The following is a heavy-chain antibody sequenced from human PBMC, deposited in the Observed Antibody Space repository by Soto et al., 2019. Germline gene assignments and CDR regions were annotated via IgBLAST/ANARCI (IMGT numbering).Heavy chain of an antibody. CDR2: INPNSGDT. V-gene: IGHV1-2*02. Sequence: GASVKVSCKASGYTFTGYYVHWLRQAPGQGLEWMGWINPNSGDTYLAQRFQGRVTMNRDTSIGTAYMELRGLTSDDTAEYYCAKGGAIVAAGTRVYLYNAMDVWGQGTTVTVSS. J-gene: IGHJ6*02. CDR3: AKGGAIVAAGTRVYLYNAMDV. D-gene: IGHD1-26*01. CDR1: GYTFTGYY.